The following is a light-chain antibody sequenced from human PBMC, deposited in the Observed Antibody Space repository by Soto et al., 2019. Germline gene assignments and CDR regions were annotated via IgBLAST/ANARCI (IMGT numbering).Light chain of an antibody. Sequence: EIVMTQSPATLSVSPGERATFSCRASQSVSSNLAWYQQKPGQAPRLLIYGASIRATGIPARFSGSGSGTEFTLTISSLQPDDFATYYCQQYNSYPLTFGGGTKVDIK. CDR2: GAS. CDR1: QSVSSN. J-gene: IGKJ4*01. CDR3: QQYNSYPLT. V-gene: IGKV3-15*01.